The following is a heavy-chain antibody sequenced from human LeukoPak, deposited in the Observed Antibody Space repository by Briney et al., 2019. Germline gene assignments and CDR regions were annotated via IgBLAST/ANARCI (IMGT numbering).Heavy chain of an antibody. V-gene: IGHV1-46*01. CDR1: DYTFTSYY. CDR3: ARDGGLIAAPFDY. J-gene: IGHJ4*02. D-gene: IGHD6-6*01. CDR2: INPSGGST. Sequence: ASVKVSCKPSDYTFTSYYMPGLQQPPEQGLNGMGIINPSGGSTSYAQKFQGRVTMTRDTSTSTVYMELSSLRSEDTAVYYCARDGGLIAAPFDYWGQGTLVTVSS.